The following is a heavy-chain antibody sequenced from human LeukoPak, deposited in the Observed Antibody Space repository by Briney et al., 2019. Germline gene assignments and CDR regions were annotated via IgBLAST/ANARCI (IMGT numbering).Heavy chain of an antibody. J-gene: IGHJ4*02. V-gene: IGHV3-21*01. CDR3: ARDSSAADFDY. CDR1: GFTFSSYS. D-gene: IGHD6-13*01. CDR2: ISSGSSFV. Sequence: GGSLRLSCAASGFTFSSYSMNWVRQAPGKGLEWVSSISSGSSFVYYADSVKGRFTISRDNAKNSLYLQMNSLRAEDTAVYYCARDSSAADFDYWGQGTLVTVSS.